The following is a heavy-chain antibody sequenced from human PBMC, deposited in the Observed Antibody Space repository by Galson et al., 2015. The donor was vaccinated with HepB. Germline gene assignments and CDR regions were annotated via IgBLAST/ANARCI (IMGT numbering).Heavy chain of an antibody. Sequence: SMRLSCAVSGFSFRNSAMTWVRQAPVSGLDWNSGISISGRNTYYADSVKGRFTISRDNSKNTVFLQMNSLRAEDTAVYYCAKEEVPNDYWGQGTLVTVSS. CDR1: GFSFRNSA. V-gene: IGHV3-23*01. CDR3: AKEEVPNDY. J-gene: IGHJ4*02. CDR2: ISISGRNT. D-gene: IGHD4/OR15-4a*01.